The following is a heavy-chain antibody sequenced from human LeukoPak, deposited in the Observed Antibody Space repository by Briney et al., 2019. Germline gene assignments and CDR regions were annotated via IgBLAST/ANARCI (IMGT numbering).Heavy chain of an antibody. D-gene: IGHD3-10*01. CDR2: IYYSGST. V-gene: IGHV4-39*07. Sequence: SETLSLTSTVSGGFISSSSYYWGWIRQPPGKGLEWIGSIYYSGSTYYNPSLKSQVTISVDTSKNQFSLKLSSVTAADTAVYYCARGRGLLTLPYYFDYWGQGTLVTVSS. CDR3: ARGRGLLTLPYYFDY. J-gene: IGHJ4*02. CDR1: GGFISSSSYY.